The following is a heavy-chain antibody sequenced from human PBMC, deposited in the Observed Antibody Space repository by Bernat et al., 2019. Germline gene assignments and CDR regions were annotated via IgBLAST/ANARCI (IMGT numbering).Heavy chain of an antibody. Sequence: QVQLVQSGAEVKKPGSSVKVSCKASGGTFSSYAISWVRQAPGQGLEWMGGIIPICGTANYAQKFQGSATITADKATSTGYLDLGSLRSEDTAVYYCAGGGLGSSSGRSYYYGMDVWGEGTTVTVSS. J-gene: IGHJ6*04. V-gene: IGHV1-69*06. CDR1: GGTFSSYA. D-gene: IGHD6-13*01. CDR2: IIPICGTA. CDR3: AGGGLGSSSGRSYYYGMDV.